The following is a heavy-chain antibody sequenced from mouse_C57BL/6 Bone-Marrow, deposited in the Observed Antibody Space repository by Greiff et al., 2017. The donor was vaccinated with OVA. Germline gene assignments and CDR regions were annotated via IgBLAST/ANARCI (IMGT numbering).Heavy chain of an antibody. D-gene: IGHD1-1*02. V-gene: IGHV5-4*01. CDR2: ISDGGSYT. J-gene: IGHJ3*01. CDR3: ARGGGAWFAY. CDR1: GFTFSSYA. Sequence: EVQRVESGGGLVKPGGSLKLSCAASGFTFSSYAMSWVTQTRRTRLEWVATISDGGSYTYYPDNVKGRFTISRDNAKNNLYLQMSHLKSEDTAMYYCARGGGAWFAYWGQGTLVTVSA.